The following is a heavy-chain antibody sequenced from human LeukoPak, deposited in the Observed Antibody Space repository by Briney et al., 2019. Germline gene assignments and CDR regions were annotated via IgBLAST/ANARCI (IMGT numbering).Heavy chain of an antibody. V-gene: IGHV3-21*01. CDR3: ARDLANQLDDY. D-gene: IGHD2-2*01. Sequence: GGSLRLSCAAAGFTFSSYSMNWVRQAPGKGLEWVSSISSSSSYIYYADSVKGRFTISRANAKNSLYLQMNSLRAEDTAVYYCARDLANQLDDYWGQGTLLTVSS. CDR1: GFTFSSYS. CDR2: ISSSSSYI. J-gene: IGHJ4*02.